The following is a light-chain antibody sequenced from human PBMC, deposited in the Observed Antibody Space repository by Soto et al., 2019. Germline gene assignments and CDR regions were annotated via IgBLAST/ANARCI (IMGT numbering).Light chain of an antibody. Sequence: EIVLMESPVSLSLSPRERVTLSCSASQSVSSSYLAWYQQKPGQAPRLLIYGASSRATGIPDRFSGSGSGTDFTLTISRLEPEDFAVYYCQQDGSSPKTFGQGTKVDIK. V-gene: IGKV3-20*01. CDR1: QSVSSSY. CDR3: QQDGSSPKT. CDR2: GAS. J-gene: IGKJ1*01.